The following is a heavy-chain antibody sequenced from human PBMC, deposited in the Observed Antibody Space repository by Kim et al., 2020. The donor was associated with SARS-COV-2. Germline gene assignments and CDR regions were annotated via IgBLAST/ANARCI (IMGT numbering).Heavy chain of an antibody. J-gene: IGHJ6*02. CDR1: GFTFSSYE. CDR3: ARNPLPGYSSGWYTYYYYCRDV. CDR2: ISSSGSTI. Sequence: GGSLRLSCAASGFTFSSYEMNWVRQAPGKGLEWVSYISSSGSTIYYADSVKGRFTISRDNAKNSLYLQMNSLRAEGTAVYYCARNPLPGYSSGWYTYYYYCRDVGGQGTTVTVSS. D-gene: IGHD6-19*01. V-gene: IGHV3-48*03.